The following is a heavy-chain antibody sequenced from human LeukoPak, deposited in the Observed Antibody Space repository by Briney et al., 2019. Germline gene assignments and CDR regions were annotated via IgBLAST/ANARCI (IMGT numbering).Heavy chain of an antibody. D-gene: IGHD2-15*01. V-gene: IGHV4-34*01. CDR1: GGSFSGYY. CDR3: ASEGYCSGGSCYSAY. Sequence: SETLSLTCAVYGGSFSGYYWSWIRQPPGKGLEWIGEINHSGSTNYNPSLKSRVTISVDTSKNQFSLKLSSVTAADTAVYYCASEGYCSGGSCYSAYWGQGTLVTVSS. CDR2: INHSGST. J-gene: IGHJ4*02.